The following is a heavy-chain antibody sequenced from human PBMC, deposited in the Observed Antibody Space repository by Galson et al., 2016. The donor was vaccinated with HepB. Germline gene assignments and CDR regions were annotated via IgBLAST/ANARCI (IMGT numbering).Heavy chain of an antibody. J-gene: IGHJ5*02. CDR1: GYTFSDYY. V-gene: IGHV1-2*02. CDR3: ARGQYSSWVGGS. D-gene: IGHD6-19*01. Sequence: SVKVSCKAAGYTFSDYYIHWVRQAPGQGLEWMGWINPNSDSTKLAQKFQGRVTMTRDTSIRTVYMELSRMGFDDTAVYYCARGQYSSWVGGSWGLGSLITVSS. CDR2: INPNSDST.